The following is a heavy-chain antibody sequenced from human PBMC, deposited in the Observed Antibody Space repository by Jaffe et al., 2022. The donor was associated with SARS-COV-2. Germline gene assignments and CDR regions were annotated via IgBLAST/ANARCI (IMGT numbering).Heavy chain of an antibody. V-gene: IGHV3-11*01. CDR2: ISSSGSTI. J-gene: IGHJ6*02. CDR3: ARDGVGRGEPAMVRGVNYYYGMDV. D-gene: IGHD3-10*01. Sequence: QVQLVESGGGLVKPGGSLRLSCAASGFTFSDYYMSWIRQAPGKGLEWVSYISSSGSTIYYADSVKGRFTISRDNAKNSLYLQMNSLRAEDTAVYYCARDGVGRGEPAMVRGVNYYYGMDVWGQGTTVTVSS. CDR1: GFTFSDYY.